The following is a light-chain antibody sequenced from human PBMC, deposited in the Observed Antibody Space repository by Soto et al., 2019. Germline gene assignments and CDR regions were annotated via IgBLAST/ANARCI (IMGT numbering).Light chain of an antibody. CDR3: HQRSNWPPV. CDR1: QSVSSY. J-gene: IGKJ5*01. CDR2: DAS. V-gene: IGKV3-11*01. Sequence: EIVLTQSPATLSLSPGERATLSCRACQSVSSYLAWYQQKPGQAPRLLIYDASNRATGIPARFSGSGSGTDFTLTISSLEPEDFAVYYCHQRSNWPPVFGQGTRLEI.